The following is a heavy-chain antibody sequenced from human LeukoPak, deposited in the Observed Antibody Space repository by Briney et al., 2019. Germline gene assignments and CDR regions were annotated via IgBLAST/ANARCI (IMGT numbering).Heavy chain of an antibody. J-gene: IGHJ4*02. CDR3: ARHIIGSYYFDY. V-gene: IGHV4-39*01. CDR2: IYYSGDT. CDR1: GDSISSSNYS. Sequence: SETLSLTCTVSGDSISSSNYSWAWIRQPPGKGLEWIGSIYYSGDTSYYPSLQRRVTISVDTSKAQFSLRLSSVTAADAAVYYCARHIIGSYYFDYWGQGSLVTVSS. D-gene: IGHD1-20*01.